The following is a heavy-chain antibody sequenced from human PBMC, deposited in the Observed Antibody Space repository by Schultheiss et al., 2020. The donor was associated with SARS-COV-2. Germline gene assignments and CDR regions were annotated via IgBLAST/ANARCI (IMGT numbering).Heavy chain of an antibody. J-gene: IGHJ6*03. Sequence: GESLKISCAASGFTFSSYAMSWVRQAPGKGLEWVSAISGSGGSTYYADSVKGRFTISRHNSKNTLYLQMNSLRAEDTAVYYCARDVGILPYYYMGVWGKGTTVTVSS. CDR2: ISGSGGST. D-gene: IGHD2-15*01. CDR3: ARDVGILPYYYMGV. V-gene: IGHV3-23*01. CDR1: GFTFSSYA.